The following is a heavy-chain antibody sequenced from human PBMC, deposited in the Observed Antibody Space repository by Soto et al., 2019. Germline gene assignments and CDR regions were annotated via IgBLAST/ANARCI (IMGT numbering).Heavy chain of an antibody. Sequence: QVQLVESGGGVVRPGRSLRLSCAASGFAFSNYGMHWVRQAPGKGLEWVTVKSYDGTNKYYADSVKGRFTISRDNSKNTLYLQMNSLRPEDTSIYYCAKDRGFRGGIMDYWGQGTLVTVSS. CDR1: GFAFSNYG. V-gene: IGHV3-30*18. CDR2: KSYDGTNK. J-gene: IGHJ4*02. CDR3: AKDRGFRGGIMDY. D-gene: IGHD3-16*01.